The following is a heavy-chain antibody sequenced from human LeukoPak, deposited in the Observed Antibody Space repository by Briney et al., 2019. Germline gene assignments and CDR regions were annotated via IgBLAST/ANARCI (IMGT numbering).Heavy chain of an antibody. D-gene: IGHD3-10*01. V-gene: IGHV3-66*02. Sequence: GGSLRLSCAASGFTVSSNYMSWVRQAPGKGLEWVSVIYSGGSTYYADSVKGRFTISRDSSKNTLYLQMNSLRAEDTAVYYCARDERPLLWFGELFDWGQGTLVTVSS. J-gene: IGHJ4*02. CDR2: IYSGGST. CDR3: ARDERPLLWFGELFD. CDR1: GFTVSSNY.